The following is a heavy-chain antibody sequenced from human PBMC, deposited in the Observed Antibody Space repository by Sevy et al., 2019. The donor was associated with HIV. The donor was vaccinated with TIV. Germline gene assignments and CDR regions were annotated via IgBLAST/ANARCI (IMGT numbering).Heavy chain of an antibody. CDR3: ARHKAPAGTYFDY. D-gene: IGHD1-26*01. J-gene: IGHJ4*02. Sequence: SETLSLTCAVSGSSISSIYYWGWIRQPTGKGLEWIGTIYHSGSTYYNPSLKSRVTISVDTSKNQFSLKVTSVTAADTAVYFCARHKAPAGTYFDYWGRGTLVTVSS. CDR2: IYHSGST. CDR1: GSSISSIYY. V-gene: IGHV4-38-2*01.